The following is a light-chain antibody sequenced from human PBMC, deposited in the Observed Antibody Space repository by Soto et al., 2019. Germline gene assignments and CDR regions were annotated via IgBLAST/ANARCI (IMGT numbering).Light chain of an antibody. J-gene: IGKJ4*02. CDR3: MQRLECPQT. CDR2: TVS. V-gene: IGKV2-40*01. Sequence: DIVMTQTPLSLPVTPGEPASISCGSSHSLLDSDDGNTYLYWYLQKSGQSPQLLIYTVSYRASGVPDRLSGSGSGTDFSLKISSVEAEDVAVYFCMQRLECPQTFGAGTKVDIK. CDR1: HSLLDSDDGNTY.